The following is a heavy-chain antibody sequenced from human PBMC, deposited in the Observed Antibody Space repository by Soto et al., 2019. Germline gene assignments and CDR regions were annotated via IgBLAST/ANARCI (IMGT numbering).Heavy chain of an antibody. V-gene: IGHV3-21*01. Sequence: EVQLVESGGGLVKPGGSLRLSCAASGFTFSSYSMNWVRQAPGKGLEWVSSISSSSSYIYYADSVKGRFTISRDNAKNSLDRQMNSPRAEDTAVYYCARDVYSSGSDWGQGTLVTVSS. J-gene: IGHJ4*02. CDR3: ARDVYSSGSD. CDR2: ISSSSSYI. D-gene: IGHD6-19*01. CDR1: GFTFSSYS.